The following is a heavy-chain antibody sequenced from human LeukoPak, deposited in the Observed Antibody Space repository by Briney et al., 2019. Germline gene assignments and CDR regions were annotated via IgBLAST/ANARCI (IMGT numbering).Heavy chain of an antibody. CDR3: ARLYSPEMYQLLYFDY. J-gene: IGHJ4*02. D-gene: IGHD2-2*01. Sequence: GASVKVSCKVSGYTFTGYYMHWVRQAPGQGLEWMGWINPNSGGTNYAQKFQGRVTMTRDTSISTAYMELSRLRSDDTAVYYCARLYSPEMYQLLYFDYWGQGTLVSVSS. CDR1: GYTFTGYY. V-gene: IGHV1-2*02. CDR2: INPNSGGT.